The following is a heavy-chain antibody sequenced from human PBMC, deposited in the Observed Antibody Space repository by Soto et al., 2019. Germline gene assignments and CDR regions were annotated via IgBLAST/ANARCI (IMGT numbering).Heavy chain of an antibody. J-gene: IGHJ5*02. V-gene: IGHV4-39*01. CDR3: ARVTLSSTWSNNWFDP. CDR2: KYYSGRT. CDR1: GGSISSSTYY. Sequence: SETLSLTCIVSGGSISSSTYYWGWIRQPPGKGLEWIGSKYYSGRTYYNPSLKSRVTISVDTSKNQFSLKLSSVTAAGTAVYYCARVTLSSTWSNNWFDPWGQGTLVTVSS. D-gene: IGHD6-13*01.